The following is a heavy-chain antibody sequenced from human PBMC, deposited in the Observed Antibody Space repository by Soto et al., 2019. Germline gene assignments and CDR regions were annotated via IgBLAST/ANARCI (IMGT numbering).Heavy chain of an antibody. J-gene: IGHJ5*02. CDR1: GFTFRSFT. D-gene: IGHD6-13*01. V-gene: IGHV3-21*01. Sequence: GALRLSCAASGFTFRSFTMNWVPKAPGKGLEWVSTISSNSAYIYYTDALRGRFTISRDNAKNSLHLQMNSLRAEDTAVYYCTRDASRDSSARGWFDPWGPGTLVTVSS. CDR2: ISSNSAYI. CDR3: TRDASRDSSARGWFDP.